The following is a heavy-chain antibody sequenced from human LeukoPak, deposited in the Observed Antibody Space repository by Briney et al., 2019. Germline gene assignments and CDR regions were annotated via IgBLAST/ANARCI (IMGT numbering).Heavy chain of an antibody. J-gene: IGHJ4*02. CDR3: ARGAAVAGGDFDY. CDR2: IYYSGST. D-gene: IGHD6-19*01. CDR1: GGSISSGDYY. V-gene: IGHV4-30-4*08. Sequence: SETLSLTCTVSGGSISSGDYYWSWVRQHPGKGLEWIGSIYYSGSTYYNPSLKSRVTISVDTSKNEVSLKLSSVTAADTAVYYCARGAAVAGGDFDYWGQGTLVTVSS.